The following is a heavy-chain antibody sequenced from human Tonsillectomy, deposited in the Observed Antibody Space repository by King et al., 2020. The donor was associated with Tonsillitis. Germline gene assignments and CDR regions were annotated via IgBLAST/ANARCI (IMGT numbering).Heavy chain of an antibody. J-gene: IGHJ4*02. Sequence: VQLVESGAEVKKPGESLRISCKGSGYSFTTYWITWVRQMPGKGLEWMGTIDPSDSYTNYSPSFQGHVTISADKSINTAYLQWSSLKASDTAMYYCARPACIAAAGTFLDYWGQGTLVTVSS. CDR3: ARPACIAAAGTFLDY. V-gene: IGHV5-10-1*01. CDR2: IDPSDSYT. D-gene: IGHD6-13*01. CDR1: GYSFTTYW.